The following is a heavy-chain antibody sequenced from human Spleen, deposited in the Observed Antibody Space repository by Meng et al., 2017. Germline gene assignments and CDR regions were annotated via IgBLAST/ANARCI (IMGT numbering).Heavy chain of an antibody. CDR3: ARISTSLSFDY. Sequence: ASVKVSCKASGYSFIDYFMYWVRQAPGQGLEWMGWINPNSGGTNYAQKFQGRVTMTRNTSISTAYMELSSLRSEDTAVYYCARISTSLSFDYWGQGTLVTVSS. CDR1: GYSFIDYF. CDR2: INPNSGGT. J-gene: IGHJ4*02. V-gene: IGHV1-2*02. D-gene: IGHD2-2*01.